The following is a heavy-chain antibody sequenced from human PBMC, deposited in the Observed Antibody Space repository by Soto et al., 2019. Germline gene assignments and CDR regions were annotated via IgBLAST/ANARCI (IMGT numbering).Heavy chain of an antibody. CDR3: ATGMPGPATLFGLFDY. CDR2: ISSSGTTI. Sequence: GGTLRLSCAASGFTFSDYYMSRIRQAPGKGLEWVSYISSSGTTIYYADSVKGRFTVSRDSAKNSLHLQMNSLRDEDTDVYDRATGMPGPATLFGLFDYWREGTVGTV. J-gene: IGHJ4*02. D-gene: IGHD3-10*02. CDR1: GFTFSDYY. V-gene: IGHV3-11*01.